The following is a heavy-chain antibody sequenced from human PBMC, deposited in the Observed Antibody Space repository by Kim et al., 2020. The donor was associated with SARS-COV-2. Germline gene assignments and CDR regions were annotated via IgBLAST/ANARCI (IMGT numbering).Heavy chain of an antibody. CDR1: GDSVSSNSAA. CDR2: TYYRSKWYN. J-gene: IGHJ4*02. D-gene: IGHD3-10*01. CDR3: ARDRSRRITMVRGVTLYYFDY. V-gene: IGHV6-1*01. Sequence: SQTLSLTCAISGDSVSSNSAAWNWIRQSPSRGLEWLGRTYYRSKWYNDYAVSVKSRITINPDTSKNQFSLQLNSVTPEDTAVYYCARDRSRRITMVRGVTLYYFDYWGQGTLVTVSS.